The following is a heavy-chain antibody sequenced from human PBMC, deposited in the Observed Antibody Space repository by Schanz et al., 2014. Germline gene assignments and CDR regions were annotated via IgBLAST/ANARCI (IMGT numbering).Heavy chain of an antibody. J-gene: IGHJ4*02. Sequence: EVQLVESGGGLVQPGGSLRLSCAASGFTFSSYWMSWVRQAPGKGLEWVASIKHDGGEKYYVDSLKGRFTISRDNAKNSLYLQMSSLRAEDTAVYYCVRIYSGYSGGYLDYWGQGTLVTVSS. D-gene: IGHD5-12*01. CDR2: IKHDGGEK. V-gene: IGHV3-7*01. CDR3: VRIYSGYSGGYLDY. CDR1: GFTFSSYW.